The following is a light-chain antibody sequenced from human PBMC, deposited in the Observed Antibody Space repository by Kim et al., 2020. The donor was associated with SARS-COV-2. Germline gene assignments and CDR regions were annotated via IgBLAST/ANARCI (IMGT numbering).Light chain of an antibody. Sequence: QRVTISCSGSSSNGEDNAVSWYQQLPGKAPKLLIYYDDMLPSGVSDRFSGSKSGTSASLAISGLQSEDEADYYCASWDDSLNAWVFGGGTQLTVL. CDR2: YDD. CDR3: ASWDDSLNAWV. CDR1: SSNGEDNA. V-gene: IGLV1-36*01. J-gene: IGLJ3*02.